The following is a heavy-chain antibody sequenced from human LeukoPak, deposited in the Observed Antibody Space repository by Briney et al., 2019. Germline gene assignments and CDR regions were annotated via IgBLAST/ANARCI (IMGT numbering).Heavy chain of an antibody. D-gene: IGHD3-10*01. J-gene: IGHJ5*02. V-gene: IGHV3-30*02. CDR3: ALVRGIIPDNWFDP. Sequence: PGGSLRLSCAASGFTFSSYGMHWVRQAPGKGLEWVAFIRYDGSNKYYADSVKGRFTISRDNSKNTLYLQMNSLRAEDTAVYYCALVRGIIPDNWFDPWGQGSLVTVSS. CDR2: IRYDGSNK. CDR1: GFTFSSYG.